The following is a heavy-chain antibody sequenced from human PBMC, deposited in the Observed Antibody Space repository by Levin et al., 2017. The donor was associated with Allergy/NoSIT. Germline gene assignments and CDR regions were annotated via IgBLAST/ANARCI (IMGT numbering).Heavy chain of an antibody. V-gene: IGHV3-13*04. Sequence: PGGSLRLSCAASGFTFSSYDMHWVRQATGKGLEWVSAIGTAGDTYYPGSVKGRFTISRENAKNSLYLQMNSLRAGDTAVYYCARGGVYYDSSGYTGYYFDYWGQGTLVTVSS. CDR3: ARGGVYYDSSGYTGYYFDY. D-gene: IGHD3-22*01. J-gene: IGHJ4*02. CDR2: IGTAGDT. CDR1: GFTFSSYD.